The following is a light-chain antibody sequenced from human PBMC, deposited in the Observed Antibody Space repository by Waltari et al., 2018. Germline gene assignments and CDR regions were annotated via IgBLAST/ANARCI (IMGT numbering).Light chain of an antibody. CDR1: QAISNY. J-gene: IGKJ3*01. V-gene: IGKV1-17*03. CDR3: LQHSTYPFT. Sequence: DIQMTQSPCAMSASVGDRVTITCRASQAISNYLAWFQQKPGKVHKRLIYAASSLESGVPPRFSGSASGTEFTLTITSLQPEDFATYYCLQHSTYPFTFGPGTKVDV. CDR2: AAS.